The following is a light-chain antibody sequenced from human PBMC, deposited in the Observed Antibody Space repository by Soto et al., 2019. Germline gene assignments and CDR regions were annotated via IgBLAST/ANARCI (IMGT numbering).Light chain of an antibody. Sequence: QSVLPQPPSVSGAPGQRVTISCTGSSSNIGAGYDVHWYQQLPGTAPKLLIYGNSNRPSGVPDRFSGSKSGTSASLAITGLQAEDETDYYCQYYDSSLSDWVFGGGTKLTVL. CDR1: SSNIGAGYD. CDR3: QYYDSSLSDWV. J-gene: IGLJ3*02. V-gene: IGLV1-40*01. CDR2: GNS.